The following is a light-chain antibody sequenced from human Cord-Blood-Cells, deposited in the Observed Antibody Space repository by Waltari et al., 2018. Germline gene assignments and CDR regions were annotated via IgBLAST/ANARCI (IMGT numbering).Light chain of an antibody. Sequence: DIVMTQSPDSLAASLGERATINCKSSQSVLYSSNNKNYLAWYQQKPGQPPKLLIYWASTRESGVPDRFSGSGSGTDFTLTISSLQAEDVAVYDCQQYYSTPQTFGQGNKVEIK. J-gene: IGKJ1*01. V-gene: IGKV4-1*01. CDR3: QQYYSTPQT. CDR1: QSVLYSSNNKNY. CDR2: WAS.